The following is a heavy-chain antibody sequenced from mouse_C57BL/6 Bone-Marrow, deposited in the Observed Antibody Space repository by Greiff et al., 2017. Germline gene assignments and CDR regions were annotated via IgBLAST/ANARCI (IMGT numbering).Heavy chain of an antibody. Sequence: VQLQQPGAELEKPGASVKLSCKASGYTFTSYWMHWVKQRPGQGLEWIGMIHPNSGSTNYNEKFKSKATLTVDKSSSTAYIQLSSLTSEDSAVYYCARSRGGDLNAIDYWGQGTSVTVSS. V-gene: IGHV1-64*01. CDR2: IHPNSGST. CDR1: GYTFTSYW. J-gene: IGHJ4*01. D-gene: IGHD2-13*01. CDR3: ARSRGGDLNAIDY.